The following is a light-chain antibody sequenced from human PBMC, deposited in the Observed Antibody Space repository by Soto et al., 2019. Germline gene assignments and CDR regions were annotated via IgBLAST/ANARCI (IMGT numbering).Light chain of an antibody. CDR1: QSVSSN. V-gene: IGKV3-15*01. Sequence: EIVMTQSPATLSVSPGERATLSCRASQSVSSNLAWYQQKPGQAPRLLIYGASPRATGIPARFSGSGSGTEFTLTISILQSEDFAVYYCQQYNNWPRTFGQGTKVEIK. CDR2: GAS. J-gene: IGKJ1*01. CDR3: QQYNNWPRT.